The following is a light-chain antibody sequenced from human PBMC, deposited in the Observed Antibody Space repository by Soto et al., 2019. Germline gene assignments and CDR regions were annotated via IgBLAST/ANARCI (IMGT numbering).Light chain of an antibody. CDR3: QSYDSSLSGQGV. CDR2: GNS. Sequence: QSVLTQPPSVSGAPGQRVTISCTGSSSNIGAGYDVHWYQQLPGTAPKLLIYGNSNRPSGVPDRFSGSKSGTSASLAITGLQAEDEADYSCQSYDSSLSGQGVFGGGTQLTVL. V-gene: IGLV1-40*01. CDR1: SSNIGAGYD. J-gene: IGLJ2*01.